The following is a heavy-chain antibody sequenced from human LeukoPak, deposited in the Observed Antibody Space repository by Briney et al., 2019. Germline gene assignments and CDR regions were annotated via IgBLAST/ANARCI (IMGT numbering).Heavy chain of an antibody. V-gene: IGHV3-30*02. CDR2: IRYDGSNK. CDR1: GFTFSSYG. Sequence: PVGSLRLSCAASGFTFSSYGMHWVRQAPGKGLEWVAFIRYDGSNKYYADSVKGRFTISRDNSKNTLYLQMNSLRAEDTAVYYCAKDRTSYGPHPLWYYFDYWGQGTLVTVSS. D-gene: IGHD5-18*01. CDR3: AKDRTSYGPHPLWYYFDY. J-gene: IGHJ4*02.